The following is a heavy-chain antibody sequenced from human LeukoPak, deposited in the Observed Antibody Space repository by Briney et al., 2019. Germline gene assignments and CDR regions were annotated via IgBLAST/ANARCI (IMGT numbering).Heavy chain of an antibody. CDR3: AKPYSGTILTGWFDP. CDR1: GFTSSSYA. V-gene: IGHV3-23*01. Sequence: GGSLRLSCAASGFTSSSYAMTCVRQAPGKGLEWVSIISGSGGSTSYADSVKGRFTISRDNSKNTLYLQMNSLRAEDTALYYCAKPYSGTILTGWFDPWGQGTLVTVSS. CDR2: ISGSGGST. D-gene: IGHD3-9*01. J-gene: IGHJ5*02.